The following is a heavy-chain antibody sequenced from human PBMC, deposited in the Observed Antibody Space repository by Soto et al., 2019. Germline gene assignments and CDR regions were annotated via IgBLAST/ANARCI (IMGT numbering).Heavy chain of an antibody. Sequence: QLQLQESGPRLVKTSQTLSLTCAVSGGSISGVGFSWRWILQPPGKGLEWIGYILHTGDTQYSPSPRSRVSMSVAKSNNQFPLYLTSVEAADAAVYYCARLQFSEGFAYWGQAALVTVSS. CDR3: ARLQFSEGFAY. CDR2: ILHTGDT. J-gene: IGHJ4*02. V-gene: IGHV4-30-2*01. CDR1: GGSISGVGFS. D-gene: IGHD1-1*01.